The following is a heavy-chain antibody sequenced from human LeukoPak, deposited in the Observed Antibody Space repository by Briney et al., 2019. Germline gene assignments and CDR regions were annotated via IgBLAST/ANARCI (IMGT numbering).Heavy chain of an antibody. CDR1: GFTFTSYA. D-gene: IGHD4-17*01. CDR2: ISGSGGTT. CDR3: AKDRLGDYYSDY. Sequence: GGSLRLSCATSGFTFTSYAMSWVRQAPGKGLQWVSGISGSGGTTYYADSVRGRFTISRGSSMNTLYLQMNSLRAEDTAVYYCAKDRLGDYYSDYWGQGTLVTVSS. V-gene: IGHV3-23*01. J-gene: IGHJ4*02.